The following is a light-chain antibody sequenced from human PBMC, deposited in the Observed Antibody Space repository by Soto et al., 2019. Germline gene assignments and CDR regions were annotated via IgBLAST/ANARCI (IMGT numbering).Light chain of an antibody. J-gene: IGKJ1*01. CDR3: QQYGSSPRT. Sequence: IVLTQSPGTLSLSPGERATLSCRASQSVSSGYLAWYQQKPGQAPRLLIYDASSRATGIPDRFSGSGSGTDFTLTISRLGPEDFAVYYCQQYGSSPRTFGQGTKVDIK. CDR2: DAS. V-gene: IGKV3-20*01. CDR1: QSVSSGY.